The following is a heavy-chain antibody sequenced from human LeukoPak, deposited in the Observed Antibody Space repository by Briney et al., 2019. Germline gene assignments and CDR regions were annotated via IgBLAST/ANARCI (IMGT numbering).Heavy chain of an antibody. CDR3: ANSYSNSWYYFDY. CDR1: GFSFSTSA. V-gene: IGHV3-23*01. CDR2: ISGSGGST. D-gene: IGHD6-13*01. J-gene: IGHJ4*02. Sequence: PGGSLRLSCAASGFSFSTSAMSWVRQAPGKGLEWVSTISGSGGSTYYADSVKGRFTISRDNSKKTLYLQMNSLRAEDTAVYYCANSYSNSWYYFDYWGQGTLVTVSS.